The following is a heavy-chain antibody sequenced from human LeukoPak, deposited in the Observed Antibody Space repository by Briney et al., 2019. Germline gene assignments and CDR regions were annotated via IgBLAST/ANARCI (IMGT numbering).Heavy chain of an antibody. CDR3: ARSGVCSSTSCYKDY. D-gene: IGHD2-2*02. V-gene: IGHV4-34*01. J-gene: IGHJ4*02. Sequence: SETLSLTCAVYGGSLSGYYWSWIRQPPGKGLEWIGEINHSGSTNYNPSLKSRVTISVDTSKNQFSLKLSSVTAADTAVYYCARSGVCSSTSCYKDYWGQGTLVTVSS. CDR1: GGSLSGYY. CDR2: INHSGST.